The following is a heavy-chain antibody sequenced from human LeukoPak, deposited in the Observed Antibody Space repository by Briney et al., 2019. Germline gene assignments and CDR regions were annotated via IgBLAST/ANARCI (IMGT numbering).Heavy chain of an antibody. D-gene: IGHD2-21*02. CDR2: IIPIFGTA. Sequence: ASVKVSCKASGYTFTSYAISWVRQAPGQGLEWMGGIIPIFGTANYAQKFQGRVTMTRNTSISTAYMELSSLRSEDTAVYYCARWGGDEDYWGQGTLVTVSS. J-gene: IGHJ4*02. V-gene: IGHV1-69*05. CDR1: GYTFTSYA. CDR3: ARWGGDEDY.